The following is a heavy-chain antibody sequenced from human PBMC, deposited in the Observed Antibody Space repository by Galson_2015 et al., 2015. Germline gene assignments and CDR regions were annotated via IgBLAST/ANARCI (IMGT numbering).Heavy chain of an antibody. J-gene: IGHJ4*02. CDR3: ARGGDNYDSTILKGFDY. CDR2: ISSSSSTI. Sequence: SLRLSCKASGFTFSSNNINWVRQAPGQGLEWVSCISSSSSTIYYADSVQGRFTISRDNAKNSLYMQMNILRDGDTAVYYCARGGDNYDSTILKGFDYWGQGTLVTVSS. V-gene: IGHV3-48*02. CDR1: GFTFSSNN. D-gene: IGHD3-22*01.